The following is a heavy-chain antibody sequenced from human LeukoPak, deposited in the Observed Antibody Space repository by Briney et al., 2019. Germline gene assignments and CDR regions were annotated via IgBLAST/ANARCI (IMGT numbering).Heavy chain of an antibody. CDR2: IRGSGAST. Sequence: GGSLRLSCAASGFTFSSNAMSWVRQAPGKGLEWVSSIRGSGASTYYADSVKGRFTIYRDNSKNTLYLQMNSLRAEDTAIYYCAKDVGSSITARRAFDYWGQGALVTVSS. D-gene: IGHD6-6*01. J-gene: IGHJ4*02. V-gene: IGHV3-23*01. CDR1: GFTFSSNA. CDR3: AKDVGSSITARRAFDY.